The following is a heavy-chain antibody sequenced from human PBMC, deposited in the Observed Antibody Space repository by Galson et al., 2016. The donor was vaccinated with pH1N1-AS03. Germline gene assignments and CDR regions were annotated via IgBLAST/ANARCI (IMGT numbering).Heavy chain of an antibody. Sequence: SLRLSCAASGFTFIDYYMNWIRQAPGKGLEWVSYISPTATTINYADSVKGRLTISRDNAKNSLYLQMSTLRSDDTAVYYCARPNGDYAINAFDIWGQGTMVTVSS. V-gene: IGHV3-11*01. CDR2: ISPTATTI. CDR1: GFTFIDYY. CDR3: ARPNGDYAINAFDI. D-gene: IGHD4-17*01. J-gene: IGHJ3*02.